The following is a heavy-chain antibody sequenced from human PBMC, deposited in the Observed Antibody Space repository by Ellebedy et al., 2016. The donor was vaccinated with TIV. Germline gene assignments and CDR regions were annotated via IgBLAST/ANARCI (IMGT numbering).Heavy chain of an antibody. CDR2: ISGSGGST. D-gene: IGHD3-10*01. J-gene: IGHJ3*02. CDR3: AKATLLLWFGEVAGNAFDI. Sequence: GESLKISCAASGFTFSSYAMSWVRQAPGKGLEWVSAISGSGGSTYYADSVKGRFTISRDNSKNTLYLQMNSLRAEDTAVYYCAKATLLLWFGEVAGNAFDIWGQGTMVTVSS. V-gene: IGHV3-23*01. CDR1: GFTFSSYA.